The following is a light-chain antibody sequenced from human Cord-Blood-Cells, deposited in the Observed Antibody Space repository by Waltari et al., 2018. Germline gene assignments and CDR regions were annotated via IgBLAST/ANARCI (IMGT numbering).Light chain of an antibody. CDR2: GAS. J-gene: IGKJ3*01. V-gene: IGKV3-15*01. CDR1: QSVSSN. CDR3: QQYNNWPLT. Sequence: EIVMTQSPATLSVCLGERATLSCRASQSVSSNLAWYQQKPGQAPRLLIYGASTRATGIPARFSGSGSGTEFTLTISSLQSEDFAVYYCQQYNNWPLTFGPGTKVDIK.